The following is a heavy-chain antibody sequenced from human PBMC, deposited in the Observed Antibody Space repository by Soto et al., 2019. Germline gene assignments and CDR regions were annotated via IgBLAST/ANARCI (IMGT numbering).Heavy chain of an antibody. CDR3: ARAFGAVGAY. Sequence: ISDSRIMVRQAPGKGLEWVSSISGSGNYRYFADSVKGRFTISRDNAKNSVFLQMNSLRAEDTAIYYCARAFGAVGAYWGLGTLVPVSS. CDR1: ISDS. V-gene: IGHV3-21*01. D-gene: IGHD3-10*01. J-gene: IGHJ4*02. CDR2: ISGSGNYR.